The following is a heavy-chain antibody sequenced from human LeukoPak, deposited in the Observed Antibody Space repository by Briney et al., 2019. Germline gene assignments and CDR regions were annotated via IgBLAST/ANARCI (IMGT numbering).Heavy chain of an antibody. V-gene: IGHV4-39*07. D-gene: IGHD1-26*01. Sequence: SETLSLTCTVSGGSISGSSYYWGWIRQLPGKGLEWIGSIYHSGSTYYNPSLKSRVTISVDTSKNQFSLKLSSVTAADTAVYYCARDHIYRYYFDYWGQGTLVTVSS. J-gene: IGHJ4*02. CDR1: GGSISGSSYY. CDR2: IYHSGST. CDR3: ARDHIYRYYFDY.